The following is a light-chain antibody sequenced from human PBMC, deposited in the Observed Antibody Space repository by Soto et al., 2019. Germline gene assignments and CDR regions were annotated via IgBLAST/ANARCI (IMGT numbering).Light chain of an antibody. Sequence: EFVLSQSPGTLSLSPGEGATLSCRASQSLSSSYVAWYQQKVGQPPRLLIYGASNRATGIPDRFSGSWSGTEFTLTISRLEPEDFAVYYCQQYGISPSYTFAQGTKVDIK. V-gene: IGKV3-20*01. CDR1: QSLSSSY. CDR3: QQYGISPSYT. J-gene: IGKJ2*01. CDR2: GAS.